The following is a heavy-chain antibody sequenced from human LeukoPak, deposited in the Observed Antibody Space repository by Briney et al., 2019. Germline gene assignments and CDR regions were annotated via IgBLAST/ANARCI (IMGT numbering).Heavy chain of an antibody. CDR1: GFTFSSYA. CDR3: AKDFSYYYDSSGYPAAFDI. CDR2: ISGSGGST. Sequence: GGSLRLSCAASGFTFSSYAMSWVRQAPGKGLEWVSAISGSGGSTYYADSVKGRFTISRDNSKNTLYLQMNSLRAEDTAVYYCAKDFSYYYDSSGYPAAFDIWGQGTMVTVSS. D-gene: IGHD3-22*01. V-gene: IGHV3-23*01. J-gene: IGHJ3*02.